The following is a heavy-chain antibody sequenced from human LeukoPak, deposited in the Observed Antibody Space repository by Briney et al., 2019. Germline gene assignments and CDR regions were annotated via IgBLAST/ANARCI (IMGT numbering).Heavy chain of an antibody. CDR2: IDTDGSSA. CDR1: GFTFSDYW. D-gene: IGHD4-17*01. V-gene: IGHV3-74*01. Sequence: GGSLRLSCAASGFTFSDYWMHWVRQAPGKGLVWVSRIDTDGSSATYADSVKGRFTISRDNAKNTVYLRMNSLRVGDTGVYSCASALTTVTPHFHYWGQGTLVTVSS. J-gene: IGHJ4*02. CDR3: ASALTTVTPHFHY.